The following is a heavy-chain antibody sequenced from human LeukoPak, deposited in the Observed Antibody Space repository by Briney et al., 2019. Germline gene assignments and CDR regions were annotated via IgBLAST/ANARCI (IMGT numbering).Heavy chain of an antibody. D-gene: IGHD3-10*01. CDR1: GGTFSSYA. Sequence: WASVKVSCKASGGTFSSYAISWVRQAPGQGLEWMGGIIPIFGTANYAQKFQGRVTITTDESTSTAYMELSSLRSEDTAVHYCARGFVLLWFGELMNWGQGTLLTVSS. CDR3: ARGFVLLWFGELMN. CDR2: IIPIFGTA. J-gene: IGHJ4*02. V-gene: IGHV1-69*05.